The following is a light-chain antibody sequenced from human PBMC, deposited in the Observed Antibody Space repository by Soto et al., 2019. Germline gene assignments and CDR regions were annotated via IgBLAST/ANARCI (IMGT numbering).Light chain of an antibody. CDR2: GAS. Sequence: EILLTQSPGTLPLSPGERATLSCRASQSVSKNYLAWYQQKPGHAPGLLIYGASNRATGIPDRLSGSGSGTDFTLTISRLEPEDFAVYYCQQYGSSGTFGQGTKVDIK. J-gene: IGKJ1*01. CDR3: QQYGSSGT. CDR1: QSVSKNY. V-gene: IGKV3-20*01.